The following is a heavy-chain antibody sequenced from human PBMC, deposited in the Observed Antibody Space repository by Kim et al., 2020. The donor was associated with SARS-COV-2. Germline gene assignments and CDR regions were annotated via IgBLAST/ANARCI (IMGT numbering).Heavy chain of an antibody. CDR1: GGSFSGYY. V-gene: IGHV4-34*01. D-gene: IGHD3-22*01. Sequence: SETLSLTCAVHGGSFSGYYWSWIRQPPGKGLEWIGEINHSGSTNYNPSLKSRVTISVDTSKNQFSLKLSSVTAADTAVYYCARVGLYYYDSSGLNWFDPWGQGTLVTVSS. J-gene: IGHJ5*02. CDR3: ARVGLYYYDSSGLNWFDP. CDR2: INHSGST.